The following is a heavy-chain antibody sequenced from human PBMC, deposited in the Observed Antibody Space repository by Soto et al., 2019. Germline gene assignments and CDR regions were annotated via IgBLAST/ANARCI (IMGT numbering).Heavy chain of an antibody. CDR2: INPNSGGT. D-gene: IGHD3-22*01. CDR3: ARGRRDYSGYYGYYFDY. V-gene: IGHV1-2*04. J-gene: IGHJ4*02. CDR1: GYTFTGYY. Sequence: QVQLVQSGAEVKKVGASVKVSCKASGYTFTGYYMHWVRQAPGQGLEWMGWINPNSGGTNYAQQFKGWVTMTRDTSISTAYMDLNRLRSDDTAVYYCARGRRDYSGYYGYYFDYWGQGTLVTVSS.